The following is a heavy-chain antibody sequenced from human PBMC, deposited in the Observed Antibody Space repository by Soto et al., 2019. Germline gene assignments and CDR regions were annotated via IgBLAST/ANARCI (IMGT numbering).Heavy chain of an antibody. Sequence: SETLSLTCPVSGGSVNSDTHYWSWIRQPPGKRLEWIGFIYSSGSTNYNPSLKSRVTMSVDTSKNQFSLKLRSVIVADTAVYHCARFVRSCSGTTCYTRADVWGQGTTVTVSS. J-gene: IGHJ6*02. CDR1: GGSVNSDTHY. CDR3: ARFVRSCSGTTCYTRADV. CDR2: IYSSGST. V-gene: IGHV4-61*01. D-gene: IGHD2-2*02.